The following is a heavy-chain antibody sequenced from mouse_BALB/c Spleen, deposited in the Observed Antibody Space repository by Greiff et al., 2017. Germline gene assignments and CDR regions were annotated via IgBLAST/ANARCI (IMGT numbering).Heavy chain of an antibody. D-gene: IGHD2-14*01. CDR3: TRSNYYRYDGAMDY. CDR1: GYTFTSYW. V-gene: IGHV1-69*02. J-gene: IGHJ4*01. Sequence: QVQLQQPGAELVRPGASVKLSCKASGYTFTSYWINWVKQRPGQGLEWIGNIYPSDSYTNYNQKFKDKATLTVDKSSSTAYMQLSSPTSEDSAVYYCTRSNYYRYDGAMDYWGQGTSVTVSS. CDR2: IYPSDSYT.